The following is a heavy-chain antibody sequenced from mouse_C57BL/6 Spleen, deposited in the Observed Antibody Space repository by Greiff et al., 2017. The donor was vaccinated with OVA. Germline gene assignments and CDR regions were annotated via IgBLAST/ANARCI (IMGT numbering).Heavy chain of an antibody. D-gene: IGHD1-1*01. J-gene: IGHJ2*01. CDR2: IHPNSGST. V-gene: IGHV1-64*01. CDR1: GYTFTSYW. Sequence: VQLQQPGAELVKPGASVKLSCKASGYTFTSYWMHWVKQRPGQGLEWIGMIHPNSGSTNYNEKFKSKATITADTSSNTAYLQLSSLTSEDTAVYYCTTGGSSYFDYWGQGTTLTVSS. CDR3: TTGGSSYFDY.